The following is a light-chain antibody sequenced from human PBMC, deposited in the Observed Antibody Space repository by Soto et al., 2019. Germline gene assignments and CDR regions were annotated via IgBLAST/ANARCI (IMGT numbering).Light chain of an antibody. V-gene: IGKV1-8*01. J-gene: IGKJ1*01. CDR3: QHYKMYSPWT. CDR1: QDIGSV. CDR2: DVS. Sequence: AIRMTQSPASLSASTGDTVTITCRASQDIGSVLAWYQQRPGKAPKLLIYDVSSLQSGVPSRFSGSGSGTEFTLTISSLQPDDFATYYGQHYKMYSPWTFGQGTKVDIK.